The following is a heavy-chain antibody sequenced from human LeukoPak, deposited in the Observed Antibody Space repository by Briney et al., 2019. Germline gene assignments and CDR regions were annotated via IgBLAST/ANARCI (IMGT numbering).Heavy chain of an antibody. J-gene: IGHJ5*02. CDR2: IYYSGST. D-gene: IGHD6-13*01. Sequence: PSETLSLTCTVSGGSISRYYWTWIQQPPGKGLDWIGYIYYSGSTNQNPSLKSRVTISVDTSKNQFTLKLSSVTAADTAVYYCARGRVAAAGTNWCDPWGQGTLVTVSS. CDR3: ARGRVAAAGTNWCDP. CDR1: GGSISRYY. V-gene: IGHV4-59*08.